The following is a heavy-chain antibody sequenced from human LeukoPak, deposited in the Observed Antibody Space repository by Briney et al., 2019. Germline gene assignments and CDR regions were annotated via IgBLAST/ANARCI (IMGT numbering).Heavy chain of an antibody. V-gene: IGHV3-23*01. J-gene: IGHJ5*02. D-gene: IGHD3-9*01. Sequence: GGSLRLSCAASGFTFNSCAMSWVRQAPGKGLEWVSTIGFGDDSAYYADSVKGRFTISRDNSKNTLYLQMNYLRAEDTAVYYCAKDPTSVGGRHVWLLDSWGQGTLVTVSS. CDR1: GFTFNSCA. CDR2: IGFGDDSA. CDR3: AKDPTSVGGRHVWLLDS.